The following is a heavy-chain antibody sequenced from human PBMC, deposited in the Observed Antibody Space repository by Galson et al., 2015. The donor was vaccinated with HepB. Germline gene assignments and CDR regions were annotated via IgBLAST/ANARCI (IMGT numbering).Heavy chain of an antibody. CDR3: ARGVAVADWYYFDY. CDR2: ISLYNGKT. Sequence: SVKVSCKPSGYIFMKYGITWVRQAPGQGLEWMGWISLYNGKTTSAQNLQDRVTLTTDTSTGTAYMELRSLRSEDTAMYYCARGVAVADWYYFDYWGQGTLVTVAS. CDR1: GYIFMKYG. J-gene: IGHJ4*02. V-gene: IGHV1-18*01. D-gene: IGHD6-19*01.